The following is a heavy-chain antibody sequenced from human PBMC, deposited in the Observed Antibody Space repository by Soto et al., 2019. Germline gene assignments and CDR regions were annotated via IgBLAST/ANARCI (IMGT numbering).Heavy chain of an antibody. CDR2: ISYDGGNK. V-gene: IGHV3-30-3*01. CDR1: GFTFSSYA. J-gene: IGHJ4*02. D-gene: IGHD2-15*01. CDR3: ARVPSSSGRAHFDY. Sequence: QVQLGESVGAVVQPGRSLRLSCAASGFTFSSYAMHWVHQAPGKGLDWVAVISYDGGNKYYADSVKGRFTISRDNSKNTLYLQMNSLRAEDTAVYYCARVPSSSGRAHFDYWGQGTLVTVSS.